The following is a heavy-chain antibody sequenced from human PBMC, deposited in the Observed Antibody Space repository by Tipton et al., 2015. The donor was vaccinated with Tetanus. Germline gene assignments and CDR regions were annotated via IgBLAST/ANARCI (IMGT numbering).Heavy chain of an antibody. V-gene: IGHV4-4*02. D-gene: IGHD1-26*01. CDR1: GGSISSTNW. Sequence: SLRLSCAVSGGSISSTNWWSWVRQPPGKGLEWIGEIYHSGNTNYNPSLKSRVSISVDTSMNSFSPNLSSVTAADTAVYYCARDGSGFGGSYDYWGQGTLVTVSS. J-gene: IGHJ4*02. CDR2: IYHSGNT. CDR3: ARDGSGFGGSYDY.